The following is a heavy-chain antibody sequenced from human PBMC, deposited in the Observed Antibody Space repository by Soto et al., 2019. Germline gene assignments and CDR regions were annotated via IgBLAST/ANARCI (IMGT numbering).Heavy chain of an antibody. CDR2: ISGSGGST. CDR3: AHNGLGWVAARPNSFDY. D-gene: IGHD6-6*01. CDR1: GFTFSSYA. J-gene: IGHJ4*02. Sequence: QPGGSLRLSCAASGFTFSSYAMSWVRQAPGKGLEWVSAISGSGGSTYYADSVKGRFTISRDNSKNTLYLQMNSLRAEDTAVYYCAHNGLGWVAARPNSFDYWGQGTLVTVSS. V-gene: IGHV3-23*01.